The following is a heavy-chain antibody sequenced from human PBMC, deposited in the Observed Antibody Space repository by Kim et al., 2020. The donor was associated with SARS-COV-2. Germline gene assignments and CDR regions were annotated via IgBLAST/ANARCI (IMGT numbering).Heavy chain of an antibody. V-gene: IGHV3-64*01. D-gene: IGHD3-10*01. J-gene: IGHJ6*02. Sequence: GGSLRLSCAXSGFTFGIYAMHWVRQAPGKGLEYVSAISSNGGSTFYANSVKGRFTISRDNSKNTLYLQMGSLRAEDMAVYYCASLWFGELEGAYGLDVWGQGTTVTVSS. CDR1: GFTFGIYA. CDR2: ISSNGGST. CDR3: ASLWFGELEGAYGLDV.